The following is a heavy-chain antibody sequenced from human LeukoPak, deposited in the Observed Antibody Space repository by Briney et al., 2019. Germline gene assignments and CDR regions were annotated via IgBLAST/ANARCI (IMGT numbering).Heavy chain of an antibody. J-gene: IGHJ4*02. D-gene: IGHD3-22*01. CDR2: IKSKPAGGST. Sequence: GGSLRLSCTASGFTFGNAWMSWVRQAPGKGLEWVGRIKSKPAGGSTDYAAPIKGRFTISRDDSKNTLYLQANSLRAEDTAVYYCAKDLTMLYYYDSSGYPDYWGQGTLVTVSS. V-gene: IGHV3-15*01. CDR3: AKDLTMLYYYDSSGYPDY. CDR1: GFTFGNAW.